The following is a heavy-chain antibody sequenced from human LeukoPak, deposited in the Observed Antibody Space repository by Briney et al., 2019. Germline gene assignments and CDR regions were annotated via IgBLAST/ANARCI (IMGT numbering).Heavy chain of an antibody. CDR3: AQLDSSGRWLGFDS. J-gene: IGHJ4*02. CDR2: MNPNSGNT. Sequence: GASVEVSCKASGYTFISYDINWVRQATGQGLEWMGWMNPNSGNTGYAQKFQGRVTMTRDTSISTAYMELSSLRVDDSAVYYCAQLDSSGRWLGFDSWGQGTLVTVSA. CDR1: GYTFISYD. D-gene: IGHD3-22*01. V-gene: IGHV1-8*01.